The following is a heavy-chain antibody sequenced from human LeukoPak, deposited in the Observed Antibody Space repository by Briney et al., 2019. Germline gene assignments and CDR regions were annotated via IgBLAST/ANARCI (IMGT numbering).Heavy chain of an antibody. V-gene: IGHV4-39*02. CDR1: GGSITSTNYY. J-gene: IGHJ4*02. CDR3: ARVDYYDLNPIHGARQRLTDY. D-gene: IGHD3-22*01. CDR2: IYYSGNT. Sequence: SETLSLTCAVSGGSITSTNYYWGWIRQPPGKGLEWIGSIYYSGNTYYNPSLKSRVTLSVDTSKNHFSLKLNSVTAADTAVYYCARVDYYDLNPIHGARQRLTDYWGQGTQVTVSS.